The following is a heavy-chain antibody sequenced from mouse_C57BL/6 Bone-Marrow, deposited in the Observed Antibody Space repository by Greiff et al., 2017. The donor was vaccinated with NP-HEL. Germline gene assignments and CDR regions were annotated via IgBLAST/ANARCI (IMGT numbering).Heavy chain of an antibody. CDR2: INPNNGGT. CDR1: GYTFTDYY. J-gene: IGHJ2*01. D-gene: IGHD1-1*01. V-gene: IGHV1-26*01. Sequence: DVQLQESGPELVKPGASVKISCKASGYTFTDYYMNWVKQSHGKSLEWIGDINPNNGGTSYNQKFKGKATLTVDKSSSTAYMELRSLTSEDSAVYYCAREGIYYYGSSYFDYWGQGTTLTVSS. CDR3: AREGIYYYGSSYFDY.